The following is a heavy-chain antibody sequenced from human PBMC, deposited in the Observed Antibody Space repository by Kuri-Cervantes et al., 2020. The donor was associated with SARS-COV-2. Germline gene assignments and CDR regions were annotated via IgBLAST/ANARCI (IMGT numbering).Heavy chain of an antibody. V-gene: IGHV1-69*06. CDR1: GGTFSSYT. CDR2: IITAFGTA. Sequence: SVQDSCKASGGTFSSYTISWVRQAPGQGLEWMGGIITAFGTANYAQKFQDRVTLIADKSTSTVFMELSRLSSGDTAVYYCAKELLWFGDLHGGYFDYWGQGTLVTVSS. D-gene: IGHD3-10*01. CDR3: AKELLWFGDLHGGYFDY. J-gene: IGHJ4*02.